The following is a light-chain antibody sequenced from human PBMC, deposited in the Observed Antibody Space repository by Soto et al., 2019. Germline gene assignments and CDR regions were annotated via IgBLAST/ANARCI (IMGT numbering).Light chain of an antibody. J-gene: IGKJ2*01. CDR1: QSISSW. Sequence: DIQMTQSPSTLSASVGDRVTITCRASQSISSWLAWYQQKPGKAPKLLIYDASSLESGVPSRFSGSGSGTEFTLTISSLQPDDFATYYCQQYNSYSMYTFGQGTK. CDR3: QQYNSYSMYT. V-gene: IGKV1-5*01. CDR2: DAS.